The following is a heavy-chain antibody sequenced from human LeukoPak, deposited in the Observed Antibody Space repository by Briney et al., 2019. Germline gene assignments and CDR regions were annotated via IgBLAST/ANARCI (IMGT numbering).Heavy chain of an antibody. D-gene: IGHD3-10*01. Sequence: PGGSLRLSCAASGFTFGTYGMHWVRQAPGKGLEWVAVIWYDGSNKYYADSVKGRFTISRDNSKNTLYLQMNSLRAEDTAVYYCARAPWFGESHFDYWGQGTLVTVSS. CDR3: ARAPWFGESHFDY. CDR2: IWYDGSNK. CDR1: GFTFGTYG. J-gene: IGHJ4*02. V-gene: IGHV3-33*08.